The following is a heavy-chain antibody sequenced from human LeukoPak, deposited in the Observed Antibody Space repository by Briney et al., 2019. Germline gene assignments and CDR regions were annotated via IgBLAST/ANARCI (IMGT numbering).Heavy chain of an antibody. CDR2: INHSGNT. D-gene: IGHD3-22*01. CDR1: GGSISGYY. Sequence: PSETLSLTCTVSGGSISGYYWTWIRKPPGKGLEWIGEINHSGNTNYNPSLKSRVAISVDTSKNQFSLKLSSVIAADTAMYYCARSKDGSGFAAYWGQGTQVTVSS. J-gene: IGHJ4*02. CDR3: ARSKDGSGFAAY. V-gene: IGHV4-34*01.